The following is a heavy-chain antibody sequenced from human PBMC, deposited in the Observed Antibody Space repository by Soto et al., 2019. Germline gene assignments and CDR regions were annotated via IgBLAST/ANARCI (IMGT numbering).Heavy chain of an antibody. CDR3: ARAHRYYDYPDI. D-gene: IGHD3-22*01. V-gene: IGHV4-30-4*01. J-gene: IGHJ3*02. CDR1: GASVNSGDYY. CDR2: IHYSETI. Sequence: SETLSLTCTVSGASVNSGDYYWSWVRQPPGRGLEWIGYIHYSETIYYNPSLKSRVRILVETFKNQFSLEVSSVTAADTAVYYCARAHRYYDYPDIWGQGTTVTVSS.